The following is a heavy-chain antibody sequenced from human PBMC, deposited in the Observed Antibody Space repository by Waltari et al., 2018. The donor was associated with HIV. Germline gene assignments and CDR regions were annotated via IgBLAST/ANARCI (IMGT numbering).Heavy chain of an antibody. CDR1: GYDFTSYG. D-gene: IGHD6-13*01. Sequence: PLLQSVPETRKPGAAGKTSCKARGYDFTSYGITWVRRAPGVGLEWVGWICAYDGNIDVYRKFKDRVSLTTDTSTATAFLEVRSLTVDDTAVYYCARSRAAAGLDYWGQGALVTVSS. V-gene: IGHV1-18*01. CDR2: ICAYDGNI. CDR3: ARSRAAAGLDY. J-gene: IGHJ4*02.